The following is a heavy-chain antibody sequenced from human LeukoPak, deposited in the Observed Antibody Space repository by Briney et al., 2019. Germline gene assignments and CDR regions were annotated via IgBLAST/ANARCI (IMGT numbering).Heavy chain of an antibody. CDR2: INHSGST. V-gene: IGHV4-34*01. CDR1: GGSFSGYY. J-gene: IGHJ4*02. D-gene: IGHD5-24*01. CDR3: ARDGGATIASYYFDY. Sequence: ASETLSLTCAVYGGSFSGYYWSWIRQPPGKGLEWIGEINHSGSTNYNPSLKSRVTISVDTSRNQFSLKLSSVTAADTAVYYCARDGGATIASYYFDYWGQGTLVTVSS.